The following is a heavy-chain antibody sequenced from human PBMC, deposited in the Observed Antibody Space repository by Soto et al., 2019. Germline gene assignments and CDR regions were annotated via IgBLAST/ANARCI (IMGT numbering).Heavy chain of an antibody. CDR1: GFTFSSYA. CDR2: ISGSGGST. D-gene: IGHD2-2*01. V-gene: IGHV3-23*01. Sequence: GGSLRLSCAASGFTFSSYAMSWVRQAPGKGLEWVSAISGSGGSTYYADSVKGRFTISRDNSKNTLYLQMNSLRAEDTAVYYCAKGYCSSTSCPLVGFVYYYYGMDVWGQGTTVTVSS. CDR3: AKGYCSSTSCPLVGFVYYYYGMDV. J-gene: IGHJ6*02.